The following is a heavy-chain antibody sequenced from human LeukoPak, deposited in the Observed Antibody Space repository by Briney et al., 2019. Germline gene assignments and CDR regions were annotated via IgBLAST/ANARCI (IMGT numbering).Heavy chain of an antibody. J-gene: IGHJ4*02. V-gene: IGHV5-51*01. CDR3: ARMIGLGEVSPYFDY. Sequence: GESLQISCKGSGYSFTSYWIGWVRQMPGKGLEWMGIIYPDDSDTRYSPSFQGQVTISADKSISTAYLQWSSLKASDTAMYYCARMIGLGEVSPYFDYWGQGTLVTVSS. CDR1: GYSFTSYW. CDR2: IYPDDSDT. D-gene: IGHD3-16*02.